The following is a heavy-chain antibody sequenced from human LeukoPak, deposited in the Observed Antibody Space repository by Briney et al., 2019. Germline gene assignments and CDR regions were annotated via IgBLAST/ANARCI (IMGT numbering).Heavy chain of an antibody. V-gene: IGHV3-23*01. Sequence: GGSLRLFCAASGFTFSSYAMRCVRQAPGKGLEWVSAISGSGGTTYYADSVKGRFTISRDNSKNTLYLQMNSLRAEDTAVYYCAKLGGFGELSAGENWFDPWGQGTLVTVSS. CDR1: GFTFSSYA. CDR3: AKLGGFGELSAGENWFDP. CDR2: ISGSGGTT. D-gene: IGHD3-10*01. J-gene: IGHJ5*02.